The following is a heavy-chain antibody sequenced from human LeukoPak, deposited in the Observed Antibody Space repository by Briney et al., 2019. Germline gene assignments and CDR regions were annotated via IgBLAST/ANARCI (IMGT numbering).Heavy chain of an antibody. J-gene: IGHJ4*02. CDR3: AREGTGDGLFDY. CDR2: ISYDGSNK. V-gene: IGHV3-30*03. CDR1: GLTFSSYG. Sequence: GGSLRLSCAASGLTFSSYGMHWVRQAPGKGLEWVAVISYDGSNKYYADSVKGRFTISRDNSKNTLYLQMNSLRAEDTAVYYCAREGTGDGLFDYWGQGTLVTVSS. D-gene: IGHD5-24*01.